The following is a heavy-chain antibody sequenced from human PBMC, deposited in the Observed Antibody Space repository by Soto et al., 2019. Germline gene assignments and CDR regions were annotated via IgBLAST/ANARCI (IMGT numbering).Heavy chain of an antibody. CDR1: GYTFTGYY. CDR2: INPNSGGT. J-gene: IGHJ3*02. Sequence: ASVKVSCKASGYTFTGYYMHWVRQAPGQGLEWMGWINPNSGGTNYAQKFQGWVTMTRDTSISTAYMELSRLRSDDTAVYYCARDPSLLTGSGPADAFDIWGQGTMVTVSS. V-gene: IGHV1-2*04. D-gene: IGHD3-10*01. CDR3: ARDPSLLTGSGPADAFDI.